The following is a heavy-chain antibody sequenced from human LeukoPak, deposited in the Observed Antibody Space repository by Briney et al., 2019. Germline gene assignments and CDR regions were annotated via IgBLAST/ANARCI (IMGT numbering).Heavy chain of an antibody. J-gene: IGHJ4*02. Sequence: GRSLRLSCAASGFTFDGYAMHWVRQPPGKGLEWVAGISWNSATIVYADSVRGRFTISRDNTKNSLYLQMNSLGPEETALYYCARDMYYYDSSGLPTFDYWGQGTLVTVSS. CDR1: GFTFDGYA. V-gene: IGHV3-9*01. CDR3: ARDMYYYDSSGLPTFDY. CDR2: ISWNSATI. D-gene: IGHD3-22*01.